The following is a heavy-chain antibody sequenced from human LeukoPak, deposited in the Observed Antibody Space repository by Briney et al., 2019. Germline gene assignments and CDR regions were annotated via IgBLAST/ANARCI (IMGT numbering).Heavy chain of an antibody. V-gene: IGHV3-21*01. D-gene: IGHD4-17*01. CDR1: GFTFSTYT. CDR2: ISSSSIYI. J-gene: IGHJ4*02. Sequence: GGSLRLSCAASGFTFSTYTMNWVRQAPGKGLEWVSSISSSSIYIYYTDSVKGRFTISRDNARNSVYLQMNNLRAEDTAVYYCARVYGDYERGGAPDYWGQGTLVTVSS. CDR3: ARVYGDYERGGAPDY.